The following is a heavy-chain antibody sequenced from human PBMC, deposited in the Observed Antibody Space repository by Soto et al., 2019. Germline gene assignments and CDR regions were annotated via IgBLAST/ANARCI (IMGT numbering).Heavy chain of an antibody. D-gene: IGHD3-3*01. CDR2: INHSGST. V-gene: IGHV4-34*01. CDR1: GGSFSGYY. CDR3: ARGARFLEWHIDY. Sequence: SETLSLTCAVYGGSFSGYYWSWIRQPPGKGLEWIGEINHSGSTNYNPSLKSRVTISVDTSKNQFSLKLSSVTAADTAVYYCARGARFLEWHIDYWGQGTLVTVSS. J-gene: IGHJ4*02.